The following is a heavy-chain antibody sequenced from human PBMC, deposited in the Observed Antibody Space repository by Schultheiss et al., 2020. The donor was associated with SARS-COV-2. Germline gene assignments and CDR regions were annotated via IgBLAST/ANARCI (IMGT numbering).Heavy chain of an antibody. D-gene: IGHD3-3*01. Sequence: SETLSLTCTVSGGSISSYYWSWIRQPPGKGLEWIGHIYYSGTIYYNPSLKSRVTISVDTSKNQFSLKLSSVTAADTAVYYCARDTRDYDLWSGYYISGMDVWGQGTTVTVSS. J-gene: IGHJ6*02. V-gene: IGHV4-59*01. CDR3: ARDTRDYDLWSGYYISGMDV. CDR1: GGSISSYY. CDR2: IYYSGTI.